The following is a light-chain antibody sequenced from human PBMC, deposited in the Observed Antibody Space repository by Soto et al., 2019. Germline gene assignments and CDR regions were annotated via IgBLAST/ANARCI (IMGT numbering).Light chain of an antibody. J-gene: IGKJ4*01. Sequence: DIQMTQSPSSVSASVGDRVTITCRASQGISSWLAWYQPKPGTGATLLIYAASSLQRGVPSRFSGSGSVTDFTLTISSLQPEDFATYDCQQANSFPLTFVGGTKVYIK. CDR3: QQANSFPLT. V-gene: IGKV1-12*01. CDR2: AAS. CDR1: QGISSW.